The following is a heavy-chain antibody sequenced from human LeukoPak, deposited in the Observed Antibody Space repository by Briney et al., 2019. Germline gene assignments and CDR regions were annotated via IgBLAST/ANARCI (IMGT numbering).Heavy chain of an antibody. D-gene: IGHD2-2*01. J-gene: IGHJ4*02. V-gene: IGHV3-30-3*01. CDR1: GFTFSSYA. CDR3: ARDPPVKIVVVPAAISYFDY. CDR2: ISYDGSNK. Sequence: AGGSLRLSCAASGFTFSSYAMHWVRQAPGKGLEWVAVISYDGSNKYYADSVKGRFTISRDNSKNTLYLQMNSLRAEDTAVYYCARDPPVKIVVVPAAISYFDYWGQGTLVTVSS.